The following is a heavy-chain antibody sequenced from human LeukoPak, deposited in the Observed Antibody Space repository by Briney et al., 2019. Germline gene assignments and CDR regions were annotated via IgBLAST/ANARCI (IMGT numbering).Heavy chain of an antibody. J-gene: IGHJ4*02. CDR3: ARAVRDYDFWSGYPLFDY. Sequence: SETLSLTCTVPGGSISNSSYYWGWIRQPPGKGLEWIGYIYYSGSANYNPSLKSRVTISVDTSKNQFSLKLSSVTAADTAVYYCARAVRDYDFWSGYPLFDYWGQGTLVTVSS. V-gene: IGHV4-61*05. CDR2: IYYSGSA. D-gene: IGHD3-3*01. CDR1: GGSISNSSYY.